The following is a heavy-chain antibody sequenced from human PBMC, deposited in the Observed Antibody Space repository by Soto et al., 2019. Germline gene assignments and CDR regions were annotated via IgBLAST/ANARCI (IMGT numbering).Heavy chain of an antibody. CDR3: ARQVQYYDILTGYYRPYYYGMDV. D-gene: IGHD3-9*01. CDR2: IYYSGST. Sequence: QVQLQESGPGLVKPSETLSLTCTVSGGSISSYYWSWIRQPPGKGLEWIGYIYYSGSTNYNPSLTSRVTLSVDTSKHQFSLKLSSVTAADTAVYYCARQVQYYDILTGYYRPYYYGMDVWGQGTTVTVSS. CDR1: GGSISSYY. J-gene: IGHJ6*02. V-gene: IGHV4-59*08.